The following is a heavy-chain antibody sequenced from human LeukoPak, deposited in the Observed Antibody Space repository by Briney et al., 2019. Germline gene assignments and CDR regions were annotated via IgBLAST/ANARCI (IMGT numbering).Heavy chain of an antibody. CDR2: ISSSGTYI. J-gene: IGHJ4*02. D-gene: IGHD3-3*01. V-gene: IGHV3-21*01. Sequence: GGSLRLSCAASRFTFSNYSMSWVRQAPGKGLEWVSSISSSGTYIYYADSVKGRFTISRDTAKNSLYLQMNSLRAEDTAVYYCARVAAIFGVVITRIDYWGQGTLVTVSS. CDR3: ARVAAIFGVVITRIDY. CDR1: RFTFSNYS.